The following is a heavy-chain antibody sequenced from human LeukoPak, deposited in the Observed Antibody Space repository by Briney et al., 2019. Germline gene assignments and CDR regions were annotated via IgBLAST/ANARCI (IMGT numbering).Heavy chain of an antibody. J-gene: IGHJ4*02. Sequence: GGSLRLSCAASGFTFSSYAMSWVRQAPGKGLEWVSAISGSGGSTYYADSVKGRFTISRDNSKNTLYLQMNSLRAEDTAVYYCAKDLVEYSSSPADYWGQGTLVTASS. D-gene: IGHD6-6*01. CDR3: AKDLVEYSSSPADY. V-gene: IGHV3-23*01. CDR1: GFTFSSYA. CDR2: ISGSGGST.